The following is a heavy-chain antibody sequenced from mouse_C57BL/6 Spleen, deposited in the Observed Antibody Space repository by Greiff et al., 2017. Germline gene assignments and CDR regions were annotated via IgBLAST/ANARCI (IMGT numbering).Heavy chain of an antibody. CDR3: ARLPYYDYDGPYYFDY. V-gene: IGHV1-64*01. CDR1: GYTFTSYW. Sequence: QVQLQQPGAELVKPGASVKLSCKASGYTFTSYWMHWVKQRPGQGLEWIGMIHPNSGSTNYNEKFKSKATLTVDKSSSTAYMQLSSLTSEDSAVYYCARLPYYDYDGPYYFDYWGQGTTLTVSS. J-gene: IGHJ2*01. CDR2: IHPNSGST. D-gene: IGHD2-4*01.